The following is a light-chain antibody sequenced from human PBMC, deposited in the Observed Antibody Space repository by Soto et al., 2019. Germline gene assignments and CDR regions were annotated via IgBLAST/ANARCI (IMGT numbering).Light chain of an antibody. CDR3: SSYTSSSSYV. Sequence: QSALTQPASVSGSPGQSITISCTGTSSDVGGYKYVSWYQQHPDKAPKLIIYDVTNRPLGISNRFSGSKSGNTASLTISGLQAEDEADYYCSSYTSSSSYVFGTGTKVTVL. CDR2: DVT. J-gene: IGLJ1*01. CDR1: SSDVGGYKY. V-gene: IGLV2-14*01.